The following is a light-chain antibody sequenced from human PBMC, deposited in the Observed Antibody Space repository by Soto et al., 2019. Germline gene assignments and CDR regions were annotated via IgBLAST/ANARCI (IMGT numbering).Light chain of an antibody. CDR3: QHSFSTPPT. CDR2: GAS. J-gene: IGKJ2*01. Sequence: IQMTQSPSSLSTSVGDRVTITCRSNQSIVNYLNWYQHKPGRAPKLLISGASTLQNAVPSRFSGSGSGTDFVLTINTLQAEDFATYYCQHSFSTPPTFGQGTKLEIK. CDR1: QSIVNY. V-gene: IGKV1-39*01.